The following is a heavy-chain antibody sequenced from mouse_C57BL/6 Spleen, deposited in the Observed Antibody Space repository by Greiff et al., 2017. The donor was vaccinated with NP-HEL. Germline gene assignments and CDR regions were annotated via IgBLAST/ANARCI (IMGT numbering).Heavy chain of an antibody. J-gene: IGHJ3*01. CDR3: AREDLGAY. D-gene: IGHD3-1*01. Sequence: EVKVVESGPELVKPGASVKISCKASGYSFTGYYMNWVKQSPEKSLEWIGEINPSTGGTTYNQKFKAKATLTVDKSSSTAYMQLKSLTSEDSAVYYCAREDLGAYWGQGTLVTVSA. V-gene: IGHV1-42*01. CDR1: GYSFTGYY. CDR2: INPSTGGT.